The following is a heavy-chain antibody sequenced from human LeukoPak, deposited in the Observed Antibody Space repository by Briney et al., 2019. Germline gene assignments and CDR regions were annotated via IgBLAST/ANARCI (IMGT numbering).Heavy chain of an antibody. V-gene: IGHV4-39*01. CDR2: IYYSGST. D-gene: IGHD3-22*01. CDR3: YYYDSSGYYYYGMDV. Sequence: SETLTLTCTVSGGSISSSSYYWGWIRQPPGKGLEWIESIYYSGSTYYNPSLKSRVTISVDTSKNQFSLKLSSVTAADTAVYYCYYYDSSGYYYYGMDVWGQGTTVTVSS. J-gene: IGHJ6*02. CDR1: GGSISSSSYY.